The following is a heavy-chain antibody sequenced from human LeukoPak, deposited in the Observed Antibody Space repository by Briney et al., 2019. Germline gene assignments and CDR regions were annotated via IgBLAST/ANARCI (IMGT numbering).Heavy chain of an antibody. CDR2: IKGDGSKK. Sequence: GGSLRLSCSASGFTFTNAWMIWVRQAPGKGLEWVANIKGDGSKKHSADSVKGRFTISRDNAKNSLYLQMNSLRAEDTAVYFCARDTLNTIDYWGLGTLVTVSS. CDR1: GFTFTNAW. J-gene: IGHJ4*02. CDR3: ARDTLNTIDY. D-gene: IGHD2-8*01. V-gene: IGHV3-7*01.